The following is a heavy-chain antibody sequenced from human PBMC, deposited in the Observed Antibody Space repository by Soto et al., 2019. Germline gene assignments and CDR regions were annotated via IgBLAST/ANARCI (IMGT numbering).Heavy chain of an antibody. D-gene: IGHD2-2*03. CDR2: INAGNGKT. CDR3: VRDFGYSSSWYPFDY. J-gene: IGHJ4*02. CDR1: GYTFTNYA. V-gene: IGHV1-3*01. Sequence: GASVKVSCKASGYTFTNYAIHWVRQAPGHRLEWMGWINAGNGKTKYSQNLQGRVTISRDTSASTASLELRSLRSEDTGVYYCVRDFGYSSSWYPFDYWGQGTLVTVSS.